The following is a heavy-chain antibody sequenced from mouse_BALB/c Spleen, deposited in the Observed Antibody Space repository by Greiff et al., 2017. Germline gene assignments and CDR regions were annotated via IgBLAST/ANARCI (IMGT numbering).Heavy chain of an antibody. J-gene: IGHJ3*01. Sequence: VMLVESGPGLVGPSPSLSNTCHVPGFSFTSHGVHWVRPPTGKGLEWLGVIWAGGSTNYYSALMSRLSISQDNSKSQVFLKMNSLQTDDTAMYSCARERTTVEAPFAYWGQGTLVTVSA. CDR1: GFSFTSHG. V-gene: IGHV2-9*02. D-gene: IGHD1-1*01. CDR2: IWAGGST. CDR3: ARERTTVEAPFAY.